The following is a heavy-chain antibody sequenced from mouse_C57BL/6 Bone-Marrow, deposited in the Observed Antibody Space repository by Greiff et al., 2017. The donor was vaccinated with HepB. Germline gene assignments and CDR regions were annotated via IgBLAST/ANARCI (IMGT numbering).Heavy chain of an antibody. CDR1: GYSITSGYY. CDR2: ISYDGSN. J-gene: IGHJ3*01. V-gene: IGHV3-6*01. CDR3: AKFFAY. Sequence: EVKLMESGPGLVKPSQSLSLTCSVTGYSITSGYYWNWIRQFPGNKLEWMGYISYDGSNNYNPSLKNRISITRDTSKNQFFLKLNSVTTEDTATYYCAKFFAYCGPGTLVTVSA.